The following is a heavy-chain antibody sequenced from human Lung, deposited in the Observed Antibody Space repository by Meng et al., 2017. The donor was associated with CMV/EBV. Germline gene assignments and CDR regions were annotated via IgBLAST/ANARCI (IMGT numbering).Heavy chain of an antibody. CDR1: GYTFTSYD. Sequence: ASXXVSXKASGYTFTSYDINWVRQATGQGLEWMGWMNPNSGNTAYAPKFQGRLTMTRNTSINTAYMDLSSLRSEDTAIYYCTRGRGSTHKGNWFDPWGQVXLVTVSS. CDR2: MNPNSGNT. D-gene: IGHD3-10*01. CDR3: TRGRGSTHKGNWFDP. V-gene: IGHV1-8*01. J-gene: IGHJ5*02.